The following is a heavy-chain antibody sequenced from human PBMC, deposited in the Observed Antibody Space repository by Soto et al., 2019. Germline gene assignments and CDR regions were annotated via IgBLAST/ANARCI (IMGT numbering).Heavy chain of an antibody. D-gene: IGHD1-1*01. CDR1: GFTFSSFG. CDR2: ISFDGSNK. J-gene: IGHJ6*02. Sequence: PGGSLRLSCAAPGFTFSSFGMHWVRQAPGKGLEWVAVISFDGSNKYYADSVKGRFTISRDNSKNTLSLQMNSLKAEDTAVYYCAKDTSKYSNNWPAYYGLDVWGQGTTVTVSS. V-gene: IGHV3-30*18. CDR3: AKDTSKYSNNWPAYYGLDV.